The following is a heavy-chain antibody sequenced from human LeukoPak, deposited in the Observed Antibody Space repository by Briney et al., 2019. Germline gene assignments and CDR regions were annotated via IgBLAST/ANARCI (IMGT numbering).Heavy chain of an antibody. CDR2: IYTSGST. V-gene: IGHV4-61*02. J-gene: IGHJ5*02. D-gene: IGHD3-3*01. CDR1: GGSISSGSYY. Sequence: SETLSLTCTVSGGSISSGSYYWSWIRQPAGKGLEWIGRIYTSGSTNYNPSLKSRVTISVDTSKNQFYLKLSSVTAADTAVYYCATEGRNYDFWSGRNWFDPWGQGTLVTVSS. CDR3: ATEGRNYDFWSGRNWFDP.